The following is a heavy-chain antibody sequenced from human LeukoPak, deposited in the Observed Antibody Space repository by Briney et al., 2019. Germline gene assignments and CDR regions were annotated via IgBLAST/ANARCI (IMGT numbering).Heavy chain of an antibody. V-gene: IGHV4-34*01. CDR1: GGSFSGYY. CDR2: INHSGST. Sequence: SETLSLTCAVYGGSFSGYYWSWIRQPPGKGLEWIGEINHSGSTNYNPSLKSRVTISVDTSKNQFSLKLSSVTAADTAVYYCARDPDAYCGGDCYILFDYWGQGTLVTVSS. D-gene: IGHD2-21*02. CDR3: ARDPDAYCGGDCYILFDY. J-gene: IGHJ4*02.